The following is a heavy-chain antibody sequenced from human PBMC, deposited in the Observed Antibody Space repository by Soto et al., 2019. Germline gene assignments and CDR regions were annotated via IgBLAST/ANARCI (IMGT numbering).Heavy chain of an antibody. CDR2: ISSSSSYI. V-gene: IGHV3-21*01. CDR1: GFTFSSYS. D-gene: IGHD1-26*01. Sequence: EVQLVESGGGLVKPGGSLRLSCAASGFTFSSYSMNWVRQAPGKGLEWVSSISSSSSYIYYADSVKGRFTISRDNAKNSLYLQMNSLRAEDTAVFYCARARRTPTRASLDYWCQGTLVTVSS. CDR3: ARARRTPTRASLDY. J-gene: IGHJ4*02.